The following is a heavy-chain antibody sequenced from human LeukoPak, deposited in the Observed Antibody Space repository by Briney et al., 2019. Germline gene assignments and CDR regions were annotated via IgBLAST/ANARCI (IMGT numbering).Heavy chain of an antibody. V-gene: IGHV3-13*04. J-gene: IGHJ3*02. CDR2: IGTAGDT. CDR3: ARLVVGEAHDGFDI. CDR1: GFTFSTYD. Sequence: GGSLRLSCAASGFTFSTYDMHWVRQPTGNGLEWVSTIGTAGDTYYPGSVKDRFTISRDNAKNSLYLQMDSLRAGDTAVYYCARLVVGEAHDGFDIWGQGTMVRVSS. D-gene: IGHD2-21*01.